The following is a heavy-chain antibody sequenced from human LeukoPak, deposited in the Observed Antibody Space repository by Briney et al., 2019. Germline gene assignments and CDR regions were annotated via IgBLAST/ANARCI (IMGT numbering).Heavy chain of an antibody. CDR1: GFTFSLYE. J-gene: IGHJ4*02. CDR3: AKEVRTSGRAGIFGY. V-gene: IGHV3-48*03. D-gene: IGHD2-2*01. CDR2: ISSSSSAI. Sequence: GGSLRLSCAASGFTFSLYELNWARQAPGKGLEWVAYISSSSSAIYYEDSVKGRFTISRDNARNSLYLQMNSLSAEDTAVYYCAKEVRTSGRAGIFGYWGQGTLVTVSS.